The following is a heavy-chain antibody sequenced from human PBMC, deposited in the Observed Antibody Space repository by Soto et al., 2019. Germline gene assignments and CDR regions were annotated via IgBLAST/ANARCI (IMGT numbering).Heavy chain of an antibody. D-gene: IGHD3-10*01. Sequence: QVQLVQSVAEVVKPGASVKVSCKASGYTFRDYYVHWVRQAPGQGLEWMGWINPNSAGTDYAQKFQGRVTMTKDTSISTAYMELSSLRSDDTAVYYCARGASRQVLVHNYGMDVWGQGTTVTVSS. CDR2: INPNSAGT. CDR3: ARGASRQVLVHNYGMDV. J-gene: IGHJ6*02. CDR1: GYTFRDYY. V-gene: IGHV1-2*02.